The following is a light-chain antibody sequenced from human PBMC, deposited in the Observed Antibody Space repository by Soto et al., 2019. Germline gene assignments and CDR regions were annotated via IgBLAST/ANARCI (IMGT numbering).Light chain of an antibody. CDR2: GGS. CDR3: LQDINYPWT. V-gene: IGKV3-15*01. J-gene: IGKJ1*01. Sequence: IVLTQAPSTLSVSPGERVTLSCRASQSLTRNLAWYQHKPGQSPRLLIYGGSARATGIPARFSGGGSGAEYTLAISSLQPEDSATYYCLQDINYPWTFGQGTKVDIK. CDR1: QSLTRN.